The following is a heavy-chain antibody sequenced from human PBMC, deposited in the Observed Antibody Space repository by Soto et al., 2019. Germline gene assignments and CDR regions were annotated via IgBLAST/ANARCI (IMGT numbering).Heavy chain of an antibody. CDR2: IYSSGST. CDR3: AKWNYDSSGYYYEEGYYYYGMDV. V-gene: IGHV4-4*08. Sequence: SETLSLTCTVSGGSIRSYDWSWIRQPPGKGLEWIGIIYSSGSTNYNPSLKSRVTISVDTSKNQFSLKLSSVTAEDTAVYYCAKWNYDSSGYYYEEGYYYYGMDVWGQGTTVTVSS. J-gene: IGHJ6*02. D-gene: IGHD3-22*01. CDR1: GGSIRSYD.